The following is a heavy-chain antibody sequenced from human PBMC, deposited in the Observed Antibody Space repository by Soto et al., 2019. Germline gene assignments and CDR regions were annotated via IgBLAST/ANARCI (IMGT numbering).Heavy chain of an antibody. J-gene: IGHJ4*02. Sequence: QVPLQESGPGLVKPSETLSLTCTVSGGSINNYYWSWIRQPPGKGLEWIGYIYYSGSTNYNPSLKSRVTISVDTSKNQFSLKLSSVTAADTAVYYCARRYGGNFDYWGQGTLVTVSS. CDR1: GGSINNYY. CDR2: IYYSGST. D-gene: IGHD1-26*01. CDR3: ARRYGGNFDY. V-gene: IGHV4-59*01.